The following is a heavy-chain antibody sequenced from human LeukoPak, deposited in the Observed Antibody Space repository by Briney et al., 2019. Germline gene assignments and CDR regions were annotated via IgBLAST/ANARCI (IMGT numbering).Heavy chain of an antibody. CDR1: GGPISSGDYY. V-gene: IGHV4-30-4*01. Sequence: SQTLSLTCTVSGGPISSGDYYWSWIRQPPGKGLEWIGYIYYSGSTYYNPSLKSRVTISVDTSKNQFSLKLSSVTAADTAVYYCARAPEGFWSARSRFDPWGQGTLVTVSS. CDR2: IYYSGST. J-gene: IGHJ5*02. D-gene: IGHD3-3*01. CDR3: ARAPEGFWSARSRFDP.